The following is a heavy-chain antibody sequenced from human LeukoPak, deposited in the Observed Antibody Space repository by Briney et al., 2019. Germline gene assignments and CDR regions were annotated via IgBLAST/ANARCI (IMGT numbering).Heavy chain of an antibody. V-gene: IGHV4-61*01. CDR3: AREWDDSSGYSYWFDP. CDR1: GGSISSSSYY. D-gene: IGHD3-22*01. J-gene: IGHJ5*02. Sequence: SETLSLTCTVSGGSISSSSYYWGWIRQPPGKGLEWIGYIYYSGSTNYNPSLKSRVTISVDTSKNQFSLKLSSVTAADTAVYYCAREWDDSSGYSYWFDPWGQGTLATVSS. CDR2: IYYSGST.